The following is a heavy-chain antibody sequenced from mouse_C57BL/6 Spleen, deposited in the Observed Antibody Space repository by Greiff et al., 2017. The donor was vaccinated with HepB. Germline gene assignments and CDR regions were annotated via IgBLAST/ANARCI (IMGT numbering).Heavy chain of an antibody. V-gene: IGHV1-15*01. CDR3: TKPPLITTVGAHWYYDV. Sequence: VQLQQSGAELVRPGASVTLSCKASGYTFTDYEMHWVKQTPVHGLEWIGAIDPETGGTAYNQKFKGKAILTADKSSSTAYMELRSLSSEDSAVYYCTKPPLITTVGAHWYYDVWCTGTTVTVSS. CDR2: IDPETGGT. J-gene: IGHJ1*03. D-gene: IGHD1-1*01. CDR1: GYTFTDYE.